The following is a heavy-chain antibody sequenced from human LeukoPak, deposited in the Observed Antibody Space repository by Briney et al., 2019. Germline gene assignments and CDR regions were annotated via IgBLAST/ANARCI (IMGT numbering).Heavy chain of an antibody. CDR1: GYTFTSYD. CDR2: MNPNSGNT. V-gene: IGHV1-8*01. CDR3: ARDGYCSGGSCYPEYFQH. Sequence: ASVKVSCKASGYTFTSYDINWVRQATGQGLEWMGWMNPNSGNTGYAQKFQGRVTMTRNTSISTAYMELSSLRAEDTALYYCARDGYCSGGSCYPEYFQHWGQGTLVTVSS. D-gene: IGHD2-15*01. J-gene: IGHJ1*01.